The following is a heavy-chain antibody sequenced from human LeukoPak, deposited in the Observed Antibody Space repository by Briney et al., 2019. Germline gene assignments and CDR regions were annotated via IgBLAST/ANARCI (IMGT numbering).Heavy chain of an antibody. CDR2: IYYSGST. D-gene: IGHD3-10*01. CDR3: ASVRGSYYSPTYYFDY. CDR1: SGSISSSSFY. J-gene: IGHJ4*02. V-gene: IGHV4-39*01. Sequence: SVTLSLTCTVSSGSISSSSFYWGWIRQPPGKGLEWIGTIYYSGSTYYNPSLQSRVTISVDTSKKQFSLRLRSVTAADTAVYYCASVRGSYYSPTYYFDYWGQGALITVSS.